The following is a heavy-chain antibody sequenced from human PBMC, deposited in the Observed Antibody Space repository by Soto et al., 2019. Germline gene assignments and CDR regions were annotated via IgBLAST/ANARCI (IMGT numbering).Heavy chain of an antibody. CDR3: ARDAVVVPAAPNTYYYYYGMDV. CDR1: GFTFSDYY. J-gene: IGHJ6*02. D-gene: IGHD2-2*01. Sequence: PGGSLRLSCAASGFTFSDYYMSWIRQAPGKGLEWVSYISSSGSTIYYADSVKGRFTISRDNAKNSLYLQMSSLRAEDTAVYYCARDAVVVPAAPNTYYYYYGMDVWGQGTTVTVSS. V-gene: IGHV3-11*01. CDR2: ISSSGSTI.